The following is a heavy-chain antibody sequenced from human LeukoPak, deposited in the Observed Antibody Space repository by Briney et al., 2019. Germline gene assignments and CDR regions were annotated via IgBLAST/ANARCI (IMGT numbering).Heavy chain of an antibody. J-gene: IGHJ4*02. CDR3: AKDGGSGWYVGYYFDY. CDR1: GGTFSSYA. V-gene: IGHV1-69*06. Sequence: GASVKVSCKASGGTFSSYAISWVRQAPGQGLEWMGGIIPIFGTANYAQKFQGRVTITADKSTSTAYMELSSLRSEDTAVYYCAKDGGSGWYVGYYFDYWGQGTLVTVSS. D-gene: IGHD6-19*01. CDR2: IIPIFGTA.